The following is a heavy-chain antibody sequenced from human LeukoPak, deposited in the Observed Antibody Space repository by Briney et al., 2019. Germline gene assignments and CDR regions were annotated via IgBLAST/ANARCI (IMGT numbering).Heavy chain of an antibody. Sequence: ASVMVSCKASGYTFASYGISWVRQAPGEGLEWMGWTSGYNGNTNYAQKLQGRVTMTTDTSTSTALMELRSLRSDDTAVYYCARAYSYSYYFDYWGQGTPVTVSS. CDR3: ARAYSYSYYFDY. J-gene: IGHJ4*02. CDR1: GYTFASYG. V-gene: IGHV1-18*01. D-gene: IGHD3-10*01. CDR2: TSGYNGNT.